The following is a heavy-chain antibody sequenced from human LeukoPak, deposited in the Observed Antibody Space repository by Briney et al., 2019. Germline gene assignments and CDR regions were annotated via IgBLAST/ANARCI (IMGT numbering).Heavy chain of an antibody. CDR2: ISSSSSYI. CDR3: AREGGYGDDY. D-gene: IGHD5-12*01. Sequence: PGGSLRLSCAASGFTFSSYAMSWVRQAPGKGLEWVSSISSSSSYIYYADSVKGRFTISRDNAKNSLYLQMNSLRAEDTAVYYCAREGGYGDDYWGQGTLVTVSS. V-gene: IGHV3-21*01. CDR1: GFTFSSYA. J-gene: IGHJ4*02.